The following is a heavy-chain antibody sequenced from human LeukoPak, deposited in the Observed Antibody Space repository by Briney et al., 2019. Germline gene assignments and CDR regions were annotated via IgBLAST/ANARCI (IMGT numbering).Heavy chain of an antibody. CDR3: ARYYDSSGYYLDY. V-gene: IGHV4-31*03. J-gene: IGHJ4*02. Sequence: TSETLSLTCTVSGGSISSGGYYWSWIRQHPGKGLEWIGYIYYSGSTYYNPSLKSRVAISVDMSKNQFSLKLSSVTAADTAVYYCARYYDSSGYYLDYWGQGTLVTVSS. CDR1: GGSISSGGYY. D-gene: IGHD3-22*01. CDR2: IYYSGST.